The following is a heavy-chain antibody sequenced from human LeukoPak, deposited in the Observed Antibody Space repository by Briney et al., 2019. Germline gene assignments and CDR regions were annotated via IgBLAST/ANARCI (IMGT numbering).Heavy chain of an antibody. CDR3: ARVGLAVAGPYYFDY. J-gene: IGHJ4*02. D-gene: IGHD6-19*01. CDR1: GGSFSGYY. CDR2: INHSGST. V-gene: IGHV4-34*01. Sequence: SETLSLTCAVYGGSFSGYYWSWIRQPPGKGLEWIGEINHSGSTNYNPSLKSRVTISVDTSKNQFSLKLSSVTAADTAVYYCARVGLAVAGPYYFDYWGQETLVTVSS.